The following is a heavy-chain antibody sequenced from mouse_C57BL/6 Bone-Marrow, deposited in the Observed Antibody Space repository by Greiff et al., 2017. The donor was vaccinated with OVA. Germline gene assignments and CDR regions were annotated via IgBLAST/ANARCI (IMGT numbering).Heavy chain of an antibody. CDR3: ASDYAPWYFDV. CDR1: GYAFSSSW. D-gene: IGHD2-4*01. V-gene: IGHV1-82*01. J-gene: IGHJ1*03. CDR2: IYPGDGDT. Sequence: QVQLQQSGPELVKPGASVKISCKASGYAFSSSWMNWVKQRPGKGLEWIGRIYPGDGDTNYNGKFKGKATLTADKSSSTAYMQLSSLTSEDSAVYFCASDYAPWYFDVWGTGTTVTVSS.